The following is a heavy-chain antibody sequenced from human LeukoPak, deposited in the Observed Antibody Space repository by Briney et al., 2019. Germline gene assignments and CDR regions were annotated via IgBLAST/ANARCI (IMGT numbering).Heavy chain of an antibody. D-gene: IGHD2-21*02. J-gene: IGHJ4*02. CDR3: ARGVVVTAMFDY. Sequence: SETLSLTCTVSGGSVSSGSYYWSWIRQPPGEGLEWIGYIYYSGSTNYNPSLKSRVTISVDTSKNQFSLKLSSVTAADTAVYYCARGVVVTAMFDYWGQGTLVTVSS. CDR2: IYYSGST. CDR1: GGSVSSGSYY. V-gene: IGHV4-61*01.